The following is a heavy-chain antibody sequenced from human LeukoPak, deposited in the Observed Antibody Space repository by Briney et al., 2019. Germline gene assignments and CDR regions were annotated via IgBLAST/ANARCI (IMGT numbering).Heavy chain of an antibody. CDR1: GYSISSGYY. CDR2: IYHGGST. CDR3: AVVPVVPAVQIDY. Sequence: SETLSLTCTVSGYSISSGYYWGWIRQPPGKGLEWIGSIYHGGSTYYNPSLKSRVTISVDTSKNQFSLKLSSVTAADTAVYYCAVVPVVPAVQIDYWGQGTLVTVSS. D-gene: IGHD2-2*01. J-gene: IGHJ4*02. V-gene: IGHV4-38-2*02.